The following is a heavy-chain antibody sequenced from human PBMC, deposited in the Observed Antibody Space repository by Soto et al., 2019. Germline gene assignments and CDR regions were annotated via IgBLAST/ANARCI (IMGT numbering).Heavy chain of an antibody. CDR3: TSAVKTPDSRYYGMDV. CDR1: GASVSSGSYY. D-gene: IGHD4-17*01. Sequence: QEQLQESGPGLVKPSETLSLTCTVSGASVSSGSYYWSWIRQPPGKGLEWIGYSYYRGSTNYNPSLKSRVTISVDTSKNQFSLKLNSVTAADTAVYYCTSAVKTPDSRYYGMDVWGQGTMVTVSS. V-gene: IGHV4-61*01. J-gene: IGHJ6*02. CDR2: SYYRGST.